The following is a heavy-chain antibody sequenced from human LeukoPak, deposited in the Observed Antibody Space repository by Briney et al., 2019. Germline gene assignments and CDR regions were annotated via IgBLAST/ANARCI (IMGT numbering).Heavy chain of an antibody. Sequence: SETLSLTCSVSGGSISGDGYHWGWIRQPPGKGLEWIGNIYDSGSTNYNPSLKSRLTISVDTSKNQCSLKLSSVTAADTAVYYCARQSISGSSLSYFDYWGQGTLVNVSS. CDR1: GGSISGDGYH. J-gene: IGHJ4*02. CDR3: ARQSISGSSLSYFDY. CDR2: IYDSGST. V-gene: IGHV4-61*08. D-gene: IGHD3-22*01.